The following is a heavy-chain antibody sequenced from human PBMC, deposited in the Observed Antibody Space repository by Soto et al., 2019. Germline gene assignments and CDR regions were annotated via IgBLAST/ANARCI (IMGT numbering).Heavy chain of an antibody. V-gene: IGHV4-31*03. CDR2: IYYSGST. D-gene: IGHD3-22*01. Sequence: SETLSLTCTVSGGSISSGGYYWSWIRQHPGKGLEWIGYIYYSGSTYYNPSLKSRVTISVDTSKNQFSLKLSSVTAADTAVYYCARVFSEDYYDSSGYLDYWGQGTLVTVSS. CDR1: GGSISSGGYY. CDR3: ARVFSEDYYDSSGYLDY. J-gene: IGHJ4*02.